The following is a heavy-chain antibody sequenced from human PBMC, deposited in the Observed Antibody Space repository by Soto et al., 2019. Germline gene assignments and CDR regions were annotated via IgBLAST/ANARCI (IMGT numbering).Heavy chain of an antibody. CDR1: GGSISSYY. CDR3: GREPPPPQYAYYFDY. D-gene: IGHD2-8*01. CDR2: IYTSGST. J-gene: IGHJ4*02. V-gene: IGHV4-4*07. Sequence: QVQLQESGPGLVKPSETLSLTCTVSGGSISSYYWSWIRQPAGKGLEWIGRIYTSGSTNYNPSLKSRVTMSGDTSKKQVPRKLGSGTPADTAVYYCGREPPPPQYAYYFDYWGQGTLVTVSS.